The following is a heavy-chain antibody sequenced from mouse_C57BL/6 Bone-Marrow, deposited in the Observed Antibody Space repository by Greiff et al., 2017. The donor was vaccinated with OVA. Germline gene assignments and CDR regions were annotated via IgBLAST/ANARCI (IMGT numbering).Heavy chain of an antibody. V-gene: IGHV10-3*01. J-gene: IGHJ3*01. CDR1: GFTFNTYA. CDR2: RRSKSSNYAT. CDR3: VRDGGFAY. Sequence: EVKLMESGGGLVQPKGSLKLSCAASGFTFNTYAMHWVRQAPGKGLEWVARRRSKSSNYATYYADSVKDRFTISRDDSQSMLYLQMNNLKTEDTAMYYCVRDGGFAYWGQGTLVTVSA.